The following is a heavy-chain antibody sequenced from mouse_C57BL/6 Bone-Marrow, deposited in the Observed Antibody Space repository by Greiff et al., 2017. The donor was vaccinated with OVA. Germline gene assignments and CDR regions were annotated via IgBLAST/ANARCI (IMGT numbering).Heavy chain of an antibody. Sequence: QVQLKQSGAELARPGASVKLSCTASGYTFTSYGISWVKQRTEQGLEWIGEISPRSGNTYYNEKFKGKATLTADKSSSTAYMELRSLTSEDSAVYFCARRGPFDYWGKGTTLTVSS. J-gene: IGHJ2*01. V-gene: IGHV1-81*01. CDR1: GYTFTSYG. CDR2: ISPRSGNT. CDR3: ARRGPFDY.